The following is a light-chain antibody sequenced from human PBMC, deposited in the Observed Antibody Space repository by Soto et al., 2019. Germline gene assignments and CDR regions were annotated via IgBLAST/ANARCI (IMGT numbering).Light chain of an antibody. CDR2: GAS. J-gene: IGKJ1*01. CDR1: QSFSSD. CDR3: QQYNNWPRT. V-gene: IGKV3-15*01. Sequence: ETVMTQSPASLSVSPRETATLSCRASQSFSSDLAWYHQKPGQAPRLLIYGASTRATGIPARFSGSGSGTEFTLTINSLQSEDFAVYYCQQYNNWPRTFGQGTKVDIK.